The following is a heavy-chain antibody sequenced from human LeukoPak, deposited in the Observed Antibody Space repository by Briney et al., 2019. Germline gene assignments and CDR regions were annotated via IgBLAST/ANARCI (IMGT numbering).Heavy chain of an antibody. CDR2: ISGSGGST. V-gene: IGHV3-23*01. CDR3: AKGPTNWRGYPVDY. J-gene: IGHJ4*02. CDR1: GFPFSSYA. D-gene: IGHD3-3*01. Sequence: PGGPLRLSCTASGFPFSSYAMRWVRQAPGKGLEWVSGISGSGGSTYYADSVKGRFTISRDNSKNTLYLQMNSLRAEDTAVYYCAKGPTNWRGYPVDYWGQGTLVTVSS.